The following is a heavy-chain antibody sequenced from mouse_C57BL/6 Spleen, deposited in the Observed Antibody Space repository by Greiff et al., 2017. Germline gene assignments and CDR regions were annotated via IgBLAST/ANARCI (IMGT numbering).Heavy chain of an antibody. CDR3: AKLAYGNCDYFDY. D-gene: IGHD2-1*01. CDR2: IHPNSGST. CDR1: GYTFTSYW. Sequence: QVQLQQPGAELVKPGASVKLSCKASGYTFTSYWMHWVKQRPGQGLEWIGMIHPNSGSTNYNEKFKSKATLTVDKSSSTAYMQLSSLTSEDSAVYYCAKLAYGNCDYFDYWGQGTTLTVSS. V-gene: IGHV1-64*01. J-gene: IGHJ2*01.